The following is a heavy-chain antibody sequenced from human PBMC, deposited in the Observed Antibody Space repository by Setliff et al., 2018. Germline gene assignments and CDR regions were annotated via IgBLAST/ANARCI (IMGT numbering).Heavy chain of an antibody. CDR3: ARDTRDKYDTSGYYLSFDS. CDR1: GFTFSGYG. J-gene: IGHJ4*02. CDR2: LSDDGSNE. D-gene: IGHD3-22*01. V-gene: IGHV3-30*03. Sequence: GGSLRLSCSASGFTFSGYGMHWVRQAPVKGLDWVATLSDDGSNEFYAHSVKGRFTISRDNAKNSLYLQMNSLRVEDTAVYYCARDTRDKYDTSGYYLSFDSWGQGALVTVSS.